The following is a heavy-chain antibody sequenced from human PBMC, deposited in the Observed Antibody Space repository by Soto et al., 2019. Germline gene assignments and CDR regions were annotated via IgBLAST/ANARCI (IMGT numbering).Heavy chain of an antibody. CDR3: AREVGGDPKWFES. Sequence: QVQLVQSGAEVKKPGSSVKVSCKASGGTFRSDSFSWVRQAPGQGLEWMGRITPILGSANSAQKFQGRTTITADASTNTVYMELSSLRSADTAVFYCAREVGGDPKWFESWGQGTLVTVSS. CDR1: GGTFRSDS. CDR2: ITPILGSA. D-gene: IGHD4-17*01. V-gene: IGHV1-69*11. J-gene: IGHJ5*01.